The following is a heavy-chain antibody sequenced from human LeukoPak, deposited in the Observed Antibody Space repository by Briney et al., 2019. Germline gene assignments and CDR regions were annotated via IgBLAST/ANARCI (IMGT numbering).Heavy chain of an antibody. Sequence: GGSLRLSCAASGFTFDDYGMSWVRQAPGKGLEWVSGINWNGGSTGYADSVKGRFTISRDNAKNSLYLQMNSLRAEDTALYYCARAPRITMIVVVTGHASDIWGQRTMVTVSS. CDR3: ARAPRITMIVVVTGHASDI. CDR1: GFTFDDYG. J-gene: IGHJ3*02. D-gene: IGHD3-22*01. CDR2: INWNGGST. V-gene: IGHV3-20*04.